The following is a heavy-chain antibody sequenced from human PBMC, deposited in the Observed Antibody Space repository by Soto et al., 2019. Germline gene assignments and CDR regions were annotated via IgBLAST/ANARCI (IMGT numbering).Heavy chain of an antibody. CDR2: ITTDKGKT. V-gene: IGHV1-18*01. CDR3: ATRSPVFDY. Sequence: QVQLVQSGPVVKKPGASVKVSCKTSGYTFTSYGISWVRQAPGQGLEWMGWITTDKGKTTYAQKFQGRVTMTTDTSTSTAYMELRSLRSDDTAVYYCATRSPVFDYWGQGTLVTVSS. J-gene: IGHJ4*02. CDR1: GYTFTSYG.